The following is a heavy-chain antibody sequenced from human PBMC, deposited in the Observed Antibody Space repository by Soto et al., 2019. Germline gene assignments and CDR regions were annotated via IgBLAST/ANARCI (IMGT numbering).Heavy chain of an antibody. V-gene: IGHV3-23*01. CDR1: GYSLYSYA. CDR2: ISGSGGST. D-gene: IGHD6-13*01. J-gene: IGHJ4*02. CDR3: EKGSAGIAVGGVFDY. Sequence: GGSLGLSCAASGYSLYSYAVSGSRQTPGKGLKWDSAISGSGGSTYYADSVKGRFTISRDNTKNTLYLQMNSLRAEDTAVYYCEKGSAGIAVGGVFDYLGQGTLVTGFS.